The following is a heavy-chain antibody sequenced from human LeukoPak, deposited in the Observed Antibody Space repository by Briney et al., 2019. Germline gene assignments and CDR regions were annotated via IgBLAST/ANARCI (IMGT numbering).Heavy chain of an antibody. D-gene: IGHD5-18*01. CDR3: PSGPTLYSPHPYFDY. Sequence: GASVKVSCKSSGYTFTAYYMDWVGQAPGQGLEWMGWINPNSGGTNYAQKFQGRVTMTRDTSINTVYMELSRLTSDDTAVYSCPSGPTLYSPHPYFDYWGQETLVTVSS. V-gene: IGHV1-2*02. CDR1: GYTFTAYY. CDR2: INPNSGGT. J-gene: IGHJ4*02.